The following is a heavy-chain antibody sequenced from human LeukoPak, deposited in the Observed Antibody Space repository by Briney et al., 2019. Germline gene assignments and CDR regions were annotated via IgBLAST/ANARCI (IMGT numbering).Heavy chain of an antibody. CDR1: GGSISSGGYY. J-gene: IGHJ4*02. Sequence: SETLSLTCTVSGGSISSGGYYWSWIRQPPGKGLEWIGYIYHSGSTYYNPSLKSQVTISVDRSKNQFSLKLSSVTAADTAVYYCARVAGGGTVTTSFPFDYWGQGTLVTVSS. D-gene: IGHD4-11*01. V-gene: IGHV4-30-2*01. CDR3: ARVAGGGTVTTSFPFDY. CDR2: IYHSGST.